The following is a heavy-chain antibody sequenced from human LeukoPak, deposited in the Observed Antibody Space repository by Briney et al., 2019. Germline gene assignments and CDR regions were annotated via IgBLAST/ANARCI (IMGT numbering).Heavy chain of an antibody. D-gene: IGHD6-13*01. CDR1: GGPISSYY. CDR2: IYYSGST. CDR3: AREDVYSSSWGGWFDP. J-gene: IGHJ5*02. Sequence: PSETLSLTCTVSGGPISSYYWSWIRQPPGKGLEWIGYIYYSGSTNYNPSLKSRVTISVDTSKNQFSLKLSSVTAADTAVYYCAREDVYSSSWGGWFDPWGQGTLVTVSS. V-gene: IGHV4-59*01.